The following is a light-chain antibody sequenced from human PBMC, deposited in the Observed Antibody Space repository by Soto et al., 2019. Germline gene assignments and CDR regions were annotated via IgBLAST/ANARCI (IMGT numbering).Light chain of an antibody. CDR2: GAS. Sequence: EFVLTQSPGTLSLSPGERPTLACGASQTVRNNYLAWYQQKPGQAPRLLISGASSRAAGIPDRFSGSRSGTDFTLTISRLEPEDGAVYYGQQYGNSPWTFGQGTKVDIK. CDR3: QQYGNSPWT. CDR1: QTVRNNY. V-gene: IGKV3-20*01. J-gene: IGKJ1*01.